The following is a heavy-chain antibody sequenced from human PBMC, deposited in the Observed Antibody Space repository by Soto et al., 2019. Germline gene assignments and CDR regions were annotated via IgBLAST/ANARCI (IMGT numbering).Heavy chain of an antibody. CDR3: ARAGIAAAGDAFDV. CDR1: GFTFSSYD. J-gene: IGHJ3*01. V-gene: IGHV3-13*01. Sequence: EVQLVESGGGLVQPGGSLRLSCAASGFTFSSYDMHWVRQATGKGLEWVSAIGTAGDTYYPGSVKGRFTISRENAKNSLYLQMNSLGAGDTAVYYCARAGIAAAGDAFDVWGQGTMVTVSS. CDR2: IGTAGDT. D-gene: IGHD6-13*01.